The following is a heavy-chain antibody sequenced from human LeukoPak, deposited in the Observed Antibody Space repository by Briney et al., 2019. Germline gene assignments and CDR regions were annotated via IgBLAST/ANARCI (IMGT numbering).Heavy chain of an antibody. V-gene: IGHV3-53*01. CDR2: IYSDGST. Sequence: GGSLRLSCAASGLTVSNNYMSWVRQAPGKGLEWVSVIYSDGSTYYADSVKGRFTISRDNSKNILYLQMNSLRAEDTAVYYCARALWPSGMAYWGQGTLATASS. J-gene: IGHJ4*02. D-gene: IGHD2-8*01. CDR1: GLTVSNNY. CDR3: ARALWPSGMAY.